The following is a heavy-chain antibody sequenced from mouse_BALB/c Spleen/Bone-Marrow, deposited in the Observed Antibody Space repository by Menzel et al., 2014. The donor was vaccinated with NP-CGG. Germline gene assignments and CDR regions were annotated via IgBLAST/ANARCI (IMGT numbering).Heavy chain of an antibody. J-gene: IGHJ4*01. CDR3: ARSYYGNYYAMDY. D-gene: IGHD2-10*01. CDR1: GYTFTDYA. Sequence: VQLQQSGPELVRPGVSVKISCKGSGYTFTDYAMHWVKQSHAKGLEWIGVISTYSGNTNYNQKFKGKATMTVDKSSSTAYMELARLTSEDSAIYYCARSYYGNYYAMDYWGQGTSVTVSS. V-gene: IGHV1-67*01. CDR2: ISTYSGNT.